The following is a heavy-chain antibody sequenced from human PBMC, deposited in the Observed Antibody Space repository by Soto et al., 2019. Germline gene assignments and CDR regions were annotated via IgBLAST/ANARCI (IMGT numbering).Heavy chain of an antibody. CDR2: INHSGST. CDR1: GGSFSGYY. D-gene: IGHD2-8*01. Sequence: PSETLSLTCAVYGGSFSGYYWSWIRQPPGKGLEWIGEINHSGSTNYNPSLKSRVTISVDTSKNQFSLKLSSVTAADTAVYCCARTMVYASYNWFDPWGQGTLVTVSS. V-gene: IGHV4-34*01. CDR3: ARTMVYASYNWFDP. J-gene: IGHJ5*02.